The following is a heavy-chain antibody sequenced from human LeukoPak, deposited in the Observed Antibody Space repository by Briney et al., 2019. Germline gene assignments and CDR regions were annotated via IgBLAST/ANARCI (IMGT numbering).Heavy chain of an antibody. CDR3: ARGFLEWPAYYYYMDV. CDR2: IYYSGST. D-gene: IGHD3-3*01. J-gene: IGHJ6*03. Sequence: PSETLSLTCTVSGGSISSSSYYWGWIRQPPGKGLEWIGYIYYSGSTNYNPSLKSRVTISVDTSKNQFSLKLSSVTAADTAVYYCARGFLEWPAYYYYMDVWGKGTTVTVSS. V-gene: IGHV4-61*05. CDR1: GGSISSSSYY.